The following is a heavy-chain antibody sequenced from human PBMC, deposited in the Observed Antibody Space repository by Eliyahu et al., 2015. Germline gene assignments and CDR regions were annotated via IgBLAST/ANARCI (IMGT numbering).Heavy chain of an antibody. D-gene: IGHD6-19*01. V-gene: IGHV3-33*01. Sequence: QVQLVESGGGVVQPGRSLRLSCAAXGXTFSSXGXHWVRQAPGKGLXXVAVIWYDGSNKYYADSVKGRFTISRDNSKNTLYLQMNSLRAEDTAVYYCARDSERSPAVADYWGQGTLVTVSS. CDR2: IWYDGSNK. J-gene: IGHJ4*02. CDR1: GXTFSSXG. CDR3: ARDSERSPAVADY.